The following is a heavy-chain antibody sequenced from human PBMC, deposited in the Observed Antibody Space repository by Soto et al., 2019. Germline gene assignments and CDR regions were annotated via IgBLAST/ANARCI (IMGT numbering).Heavy chain of an antibody. V-gene: IGHV3-48*02. CDR3: ARDRRFGGYDYDAFDI. D-gene: IGHD5-12*01. CDR1: GFTFSSYS. CDR2: ISSSSSTI. J-gene: IGHJ3*02. Sequence: GGSLRLSCAASGFTFSSYSMNWVRQSPGKGLEWVSYISSSSSTIYYADSVKGRFTISRDNAKNSLYLQTNSLRDEDTAVYYCARDRRFGGYDYDAFDIWGQGTVVTVSS.